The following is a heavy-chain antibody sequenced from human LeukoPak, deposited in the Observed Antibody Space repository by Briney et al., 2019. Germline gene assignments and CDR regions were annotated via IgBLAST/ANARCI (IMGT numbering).Heavy chain of an antibody. J-gene: IGHJ4*02. V-gene: IGHV3-21*01. CDR1: GFTFSSYS. CDR3: ARDGATAMGQPGDY. D-gene: IGHD5-18*01. Sequence: GGSLRLSCAASGFTFSSYSMNWVRQAPGKGLEWVSSISSSSSYIYYADSVKGRFTISRDNAKNSLYLQMNSLRAEDTAVYYCARDGATAMGQPGDYWGQGTLVTVSS. CDR2: ISSSSSYI.